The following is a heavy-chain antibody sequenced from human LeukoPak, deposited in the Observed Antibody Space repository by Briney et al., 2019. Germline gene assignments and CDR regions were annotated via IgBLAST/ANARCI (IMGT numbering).Heavy chain of an antibody. V-gene: IGHV3-30*04. CDR3: ARAELLSPDY. Sequence: GGSLRLSCAASGFTFSGYAMHWVRQAPGKGLEWVAVISYDGTNKYYADSVKGRFTISRDNSKNTLYLQMNSLRVEDTAVYYCARAELLSPDYWGQGTLVTVSS. J-gene: IGHJ4*02. CDR2: ISYDGTNK. CDR1: GFTFSGYA. D-gene: IGHD1-7*01.